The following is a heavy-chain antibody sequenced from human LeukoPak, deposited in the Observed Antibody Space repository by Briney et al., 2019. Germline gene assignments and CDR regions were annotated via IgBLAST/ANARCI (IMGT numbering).Heavy chain of an antibody. CDR2: ITWNSDVL. Sequence: PGGSLRLSCAASGFTFSNYAMSWVRQAPGKGLEWVSGITWNSDVLGYADSLKGRFTISRDNAKNSLYLQMNSLRAEDTALYYCAKASSGWPYYYYGMDVWGQGTTVTVSS. J-gene: IGHJ6*02. V-gene: IGHV3-9*01. CDR1: GFTFSNYA. D-gene: IGHD6-19*01. CDR3: AKASSGWPYYYYGMDV.